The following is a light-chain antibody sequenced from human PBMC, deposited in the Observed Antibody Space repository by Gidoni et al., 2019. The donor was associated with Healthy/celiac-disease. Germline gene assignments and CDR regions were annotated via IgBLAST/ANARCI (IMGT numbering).Light chain of an antibody. CDR3: QAWDSSTAV. V-gene: IGLV3-1*01. CDR1: KLGDKY. CDR2: QDS. J-gene: IGLJ3*02. Sequence: SYELTQPPAVSVSPGQTASITCSGDKLGDKYACWYQQKPGQSPVLVIYQDSKRLSGIPERFSGSHSGNTATLTIRGTQAMDEADYYCQAWDSSTAVFGGGTKLTVL.